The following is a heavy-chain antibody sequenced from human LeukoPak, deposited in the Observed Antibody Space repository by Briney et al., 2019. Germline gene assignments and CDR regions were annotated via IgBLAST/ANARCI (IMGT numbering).Heavy chain of an antibody. CDR3: ARGRGVSGSYLYFDY. V-gene: IGHV3-7*01. Sequence: QPGGSLRLSCAASGFTFSSYWMSWVRQAPGKGLEWVANIKQDGSEKYYVDSVKGRFTISRDNAKNSLYLQMNSLRAEDTAVYYCARGRGVSGSYLYFDYWGQGTLATVSS. D-gene: IGHD3-16*02. CDR1: GFTFSSYW. CDR2: IKQDGSEK. J-gene: IGHJ4*02.